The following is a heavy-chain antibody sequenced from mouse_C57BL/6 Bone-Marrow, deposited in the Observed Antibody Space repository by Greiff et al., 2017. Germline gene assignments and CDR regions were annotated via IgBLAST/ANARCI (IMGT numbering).Heavy chain of an antibody. Sequence: QVQLQQPGAELVKPGASVKLSCKASGYTFTSYWMQWVKQRPGQGLEWIGEIDPSDSYTNYNQKFKGKATLTVDTSSSTAYMQLSSRTSEDSAVYYCAREGSTDWYFDVWGTGTTVTVSS. J-gene: IGHJ1*03. D-gene: IGHD1-1*01. CDR1: GYTFTSYW. CDR2: IDPSDSYT. V-gene: IGHV1-50*01. CDR3: AREGSTDWYFDV.